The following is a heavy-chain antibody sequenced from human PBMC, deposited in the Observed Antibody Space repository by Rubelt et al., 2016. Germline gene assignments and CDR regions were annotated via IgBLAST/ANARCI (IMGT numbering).Heavy chain of an antibody. V-gene: IGHV3-30*04. CDR1: GFTFSSYA. D-gene: IGHD3-3*01. CDR2: ITYDEIIK. J-gene: IGHJ4*02. CDR3: ASMDFWSGYAVDY. Sequence: VQLVESGGGVVQPGGSLRLSCAASGFTFSSYAMHWVRQAPGKGLEWVSVITYDEIIKYYAASVKGRFTISRDNAKNSSYLQMNILGAEETAVYYCASMDFWSGYAVDYWGQGTLVTVSS.